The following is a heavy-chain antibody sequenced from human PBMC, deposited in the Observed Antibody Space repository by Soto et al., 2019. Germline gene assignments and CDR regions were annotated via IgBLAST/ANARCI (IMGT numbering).Heavy chain of an antibody. CDR3: AREGSYCGGDCYHYFDY. V-gene: IGHV1-69*01. D-gene: IGHD2-21*02. J-gene: IGHJ4*02. Sequence: QVQLVQSGAEVKKPGSSVKVSCKASGGTFSSYAISWVRQAPGQGLEWMGGIIPIFGTANYAQKFQGRVTITADESTSTAYMELSSLRAEDTAVYYCAREGSYCGGDCYHYFDYWGQGTLVTGSS. CDR2: IIPIFGTA. CDR1: GGTFSSYA.